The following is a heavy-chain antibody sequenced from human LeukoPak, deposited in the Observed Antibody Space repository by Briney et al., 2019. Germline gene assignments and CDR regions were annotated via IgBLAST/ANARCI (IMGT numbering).Heavy chain of an antibody. J-gene: IGHJ4*02. D-gene: IGHD2-21*01. CDR3: ASPLWGY. CDR1: GYTFTGYY. Sequence: ASVKVSCKASGYTFTGYYMHWVRQAPGQGLEWMGWMNPNSGNTGYAQKFQGRVTMTRNTSISTAYMELSSLRSEDTAVYYCASPLWGYWGQGTLVTVSS. CDR2: MNPNSGNT. V-gene: IGHV1-8*02.